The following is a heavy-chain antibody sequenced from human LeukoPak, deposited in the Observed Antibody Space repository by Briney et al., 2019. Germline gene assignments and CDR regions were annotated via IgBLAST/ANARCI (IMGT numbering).Heavy chain of an antibody. V-gene: IGHV4-30-2*01. D-gene: IGHD6-13*01. Sequence: SRTLSLTCTVSGGSISSGGYYWSWIRQPPGKGLEWIGYIYHSGSTYYNPSLKSRVTISVDGSKNQFSLKLSSVTAADTAVYYCARDRKHSSSWWYFDYWGQGTLVTVSS. CDR2: IYHSGST. CDR3: ARDRKHSSSWWYFDY. J-gene: IGHJ4*02. CDR1: GGSISSGGYY.